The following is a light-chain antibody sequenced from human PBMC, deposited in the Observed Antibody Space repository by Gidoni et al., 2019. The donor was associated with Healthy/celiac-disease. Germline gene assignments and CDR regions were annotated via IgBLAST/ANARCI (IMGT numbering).Light chain of an antibody. CDR3: QKYNSAPNT. V-gene: IGKV1-27*01. CDR2: AAS. J-gene: IGKJ2*01. CDR1: QGISNY. Sequence: DIQMTQSASSLSASVGHRVTITCRVSQGISNYLAWYQQKPGKDPKLLIYAASTLQSGVSSRFSGSGSGTDFTLTISSLQPEDVATYYCQKYNSAPNTFGQGTKLEIK.